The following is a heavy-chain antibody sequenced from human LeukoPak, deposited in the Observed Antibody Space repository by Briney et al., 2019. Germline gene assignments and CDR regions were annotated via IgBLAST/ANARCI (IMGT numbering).Heavy chain of an antibody. CDR1: GYTLTELS. CDR3: ATPAFLEWLLPFDY. CDR2: FDPEDGET. D-gene: IGHD3-3*02. Sequence: ASVKVSCKVSGYTLTELSMHWLRQAPGKGLEWMGGFDPEDGETTYAQKFQGRVTMTEDTSTDTAYMELSSLRSEDTAVYYCATPAFLEWLLPFDYWGQGTLVTVSS. J-gene: IGHJ4*02. V-gene: IGHV1-24*01.